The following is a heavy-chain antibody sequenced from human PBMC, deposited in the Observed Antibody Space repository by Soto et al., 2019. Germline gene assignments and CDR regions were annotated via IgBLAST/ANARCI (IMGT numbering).Heavy chain of an antibody. CDR1: GYNLTSYV. CDR2: MSPYYGNT. V-gene: IGHV1-8*01. D-gene: IGHD6-13*01. CDR3: AREGYSISWYGGGCWFDP. J-gene: IGHJ5*02. Sequence: VQLVQSGAEVKKPGASVKVSCKASGYNLTSYVINWVRKATGQVLEWLGWMSPYYGNTGYAQTFQCRVTMTRNSSIRKAYRELSSQSSHDTAVHYCAREGYSISWYGGGCWFDPLGQGTRV.